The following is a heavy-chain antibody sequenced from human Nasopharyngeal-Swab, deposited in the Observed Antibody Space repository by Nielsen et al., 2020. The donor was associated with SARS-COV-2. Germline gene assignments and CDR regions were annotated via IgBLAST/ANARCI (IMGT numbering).Heavy chain of an antibody. V-gene: IGHV5-51*01. Sequence: GESLKISCTGSGFTFSTHWIGWVRQMPGKGLEWMGIIYPGDSDTRYSPSFQGQVTISADKSISTAYLQWSSLKASDTAMYYCASTVITTGGADYWGQGTLVTVSS. CDR3: ASTVITTGGADY. J-gene: IGHJ4*02. CDR1: GFTFSTHW. D-gene: IGHD4-17*01. CDR2: IYPGDSDT.